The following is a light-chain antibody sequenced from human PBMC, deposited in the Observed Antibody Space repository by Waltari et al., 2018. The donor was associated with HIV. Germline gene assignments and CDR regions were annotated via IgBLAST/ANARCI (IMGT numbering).Light chain of an antibody. Sequence: DIQMTQSPSSLSASVGDRVTITCQASQAITNYLSWFQQKPGKVPQLLIYDATTLETGVPSRFSGSFSGTDFTLTISSLQPEDIATYYCQQYDNLPTFGQGTKLEIK. CDR2: DAT. CDR3: QQYDNLPT. V-gene: IGKV1-33*01. J-gene: IGKJ2*01. CDR1: QAITNY.